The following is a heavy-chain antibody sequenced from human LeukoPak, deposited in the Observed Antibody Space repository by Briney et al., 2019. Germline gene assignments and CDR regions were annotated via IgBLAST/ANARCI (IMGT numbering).Heavy chain of an antibody. CDR1: GFTFSTYS. D-gene: IGHD3-10*01. J-gene: IGHJ3*02. CDR3: ARDNKAQLLWFGEFPKVDAFDI. Sequence: GGSLRLSCAASGFTFSTYSMNWVRQAPGKGLEWVSYVSSSARTIYYADSVKGRFTISRDNAKNLLYLQMNSLRAEDTAVYYCARDNKAQLLWFGEFPKVDAFDIWGQGTMVTVSS. V-gene: IGHV3-48*04. CDR2: VSSSARTI.